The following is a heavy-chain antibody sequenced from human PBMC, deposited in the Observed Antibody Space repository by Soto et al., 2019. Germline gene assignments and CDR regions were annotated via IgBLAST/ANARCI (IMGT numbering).Heavy chain of an antibody. D-gene: IGHD4-17*01. Sequence: QVQLVESGGGVVQPGRSLRLSCAASGFTFSSYGMHWVRQAPGKGLEWVAVIWYDGSNKYYADSVKGRFTISRDNSKNTLYLQMNSLRDEDTAVYYCARSEVTTRYNYFDYWGQGTLVTVSS. CDR1: GFTFSSYG. CDR3: ARSEVTTRYNYFDY. J-gene: IGHJ4*02. CDR2: IWYDGSNK. V-gene: IGHV3-33*01.